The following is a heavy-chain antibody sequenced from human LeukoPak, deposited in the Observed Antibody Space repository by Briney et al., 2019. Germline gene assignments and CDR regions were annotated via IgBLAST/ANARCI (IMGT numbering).Heavy chain of an antibody. CDR2: IIPKFGST. CDR3: ARDNFATSGVKYFQH. D-gene: IGHD3-9*01. Sequence: GASVKVSCKASGGTVSIYSLSWVRQAPGQGLEWMGGIIPKFGSTNYAQKFQGRVTITTDEATSTAYMEVTSLRSEDTAVYFCARDNFATSGVKYFQHWGQGTLVTASS. CDR1: GGTVSIYS. J-gene: IGHJ1*01. V-gene: IGHV1-69*05.